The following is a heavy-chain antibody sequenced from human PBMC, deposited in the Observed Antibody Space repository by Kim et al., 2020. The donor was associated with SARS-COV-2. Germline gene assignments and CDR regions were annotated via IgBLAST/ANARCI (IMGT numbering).Heavy chain of an antibody. CDR2: ISYDGSNK. J-gene: IGHJ3*02. V-gene: IGHV3-30*04. Sequence: GGSLRLSCAASGFTFSSYAMHWVRQAPGKGLEWVAVISYDGSNKYYADSVKGRFTISRDNSKNTLYLQMNSLRAEDTAVYYCARDLGYSYSIAFDIWGQG. D-gene: IGHD5-18*01. CDR1: GFTFSSYA. CDR3: ARDLGYSYSIAFDI.